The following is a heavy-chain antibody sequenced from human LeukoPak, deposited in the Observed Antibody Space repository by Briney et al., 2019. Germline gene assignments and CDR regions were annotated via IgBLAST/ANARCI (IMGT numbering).Heavy chain of an antibody. D-gene: IGHD1-14*01. CDR3: ARDPVSRDYYYYYMDV. Sequence: DSVKGRFTISRDNSKNMLYLQMNSLRAEDTAVYYCARDPVSRDYYYYYMDVWGEGTTVTVSS. V-gene: IGHV3-30*01. J-gene: IGHJ6*03.